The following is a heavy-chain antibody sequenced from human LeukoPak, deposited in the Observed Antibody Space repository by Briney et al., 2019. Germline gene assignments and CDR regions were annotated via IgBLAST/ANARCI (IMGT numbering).Heavy chain of an antibody. D-gene: IGHD3-22*01. V-gene: IGHV3-30*03. Sequence: PGRSLRLSCAASGFTFSSYGMHWVRQAPGKGLEWVAVISYDGSNKYYADSVKGRFTISRDNSKNTLYLQMNSLRAEDTAVYYCRVVITTTDYRGQGTLVTVSS. CDR3: RVVITTTDY. J-gene: IGHJ4*02. CDR2: ISYDGSNK. CDR1: GFTFSSYG.